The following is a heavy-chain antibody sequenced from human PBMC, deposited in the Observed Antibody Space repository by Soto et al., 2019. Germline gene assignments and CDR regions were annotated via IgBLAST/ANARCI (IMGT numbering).Heavy chain of an antibody. D-gene: IGHD2-8*01. CDR1: GFTFGNYG. Sequence: HPGGSLRLSCTGSGFTFGNYGMHWVRQAPGKGLEWVASTSYDGNNKYYADSVKGRFTISRDNSKNTLYLQMNSLRAEDTAVYYCARDGPVTVMRVYAIGWFDPWGQGTLVTVSS. V-gene: IGHV3-30*03. CDR3: ARDGPVTVMRVYAIGWFDP. J-gene: IGHJ5*02. CDR2: TSYDGNNK.